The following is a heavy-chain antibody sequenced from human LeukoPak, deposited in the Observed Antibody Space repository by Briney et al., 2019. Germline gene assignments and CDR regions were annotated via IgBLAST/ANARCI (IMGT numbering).Heavy chain of an antibody. CDR2: INPNSGGT. Sequence: ASVKVSCKASGYTFTSYGISWVRQAPGQGLEWMGWINPNSGGTNYAQKFQGRVTMTRDTSISTAYMELSRLRSDDTAVYYCARVYGYKGYFDYWGQGTLVTVSS. CDR3: ARVYGYKGYFDY. J-gene: IGHJ4*02. V-gene: IGHV1-2*02. D-gene: IGHD5-24*01. CDR1: GYTFTSYG.